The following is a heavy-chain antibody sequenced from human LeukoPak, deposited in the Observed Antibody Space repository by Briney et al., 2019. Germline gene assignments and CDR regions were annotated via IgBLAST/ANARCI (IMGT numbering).Heavy chain of an antibody. D-gene: IGHD3-10*01. Sequence: GESLKISCXGSGYSFTSYWIGWARQMAGKGLEWMRIIYPGDSDTRYSPSFQGQVTISADKSISTAYLQWSSLKASDTAMYYCAVWFGWDAFDIWGQGTMVTVSS. V-gene: IGHV5-51*01. J-gene: IGHJ3*02. CDR1: GYSFTSYW. CDR2: IYPGDSDT. CDR3: AVWFGWDAFDI.